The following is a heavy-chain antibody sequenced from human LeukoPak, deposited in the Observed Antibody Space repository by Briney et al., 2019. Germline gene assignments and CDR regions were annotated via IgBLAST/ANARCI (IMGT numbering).Heavy chain of an antibody. V-gene: IGHV4-34*01. D-gene: IGHD6-13*01. J-gene: IGHJ4*02. CDR3: ARVGGGQHLVPFDY. CDR2: INHSGST. Sequence: PSETLSLTCAVYGGSFSGYYWSWIRQPPGKGLEWIGEINHSGSTNYNPSLKSRVTISVDTSKNQFSLKLSSVTAADTAVYYCARVGGGQHLVPFDYWGQGTLVTVSS. CDR1: GGSFSGYY.